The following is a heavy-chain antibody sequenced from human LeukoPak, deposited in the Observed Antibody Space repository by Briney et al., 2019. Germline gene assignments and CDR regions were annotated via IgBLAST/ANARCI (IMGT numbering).Heavy chain of an antibody. CDR1: GGSISSGGYS. CDR2: IYHSGST. V-gene: IGHV4-30-2*01. J-gene: IGHJ4*02. CDR3: ARGLSGWYRGNDY. Sequence: SQTLSLTCAVSGGSISSGGYSWSWIRQPPGKGLEWIGYIYHSGSTYYNPSLKSRVTISVDTSKNQFSLKLSSVTAADTAVYYCARGLSGWYRGNDYWGQGTLVTVSS. D-gene: IGHD6-19*01.